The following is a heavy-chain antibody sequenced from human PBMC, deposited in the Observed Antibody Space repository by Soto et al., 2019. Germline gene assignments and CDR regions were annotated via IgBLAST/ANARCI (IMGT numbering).Heavy chain of an antibody. Sequence: EVQLVESGGGLVKPGGSLRLSCAASGFTFSSYSMNWVRQAPGKGLEWVSSISSSSSYIYYADSVKGRFTISRDNAKNSLYLQMNSLRAEYTAVYYCARRGENCSGGSCYSPDAFDIWGQGTMVTVSS. D-gene: IGHD2-15*01. CDR1: GFTFSSYS. J-gene: IGHJ3*02. CDR3: ARRGENCSGGSCYSPDAFDI. CDR2: ISSSSSYI. V-gene: IGHV3-21*01.